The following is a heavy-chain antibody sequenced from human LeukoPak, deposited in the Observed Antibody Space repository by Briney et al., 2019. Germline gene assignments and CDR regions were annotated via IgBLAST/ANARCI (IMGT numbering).Heavy chain of an antibody. D-gene: IGHD3-10*01. Sequence: PGGSLRLSCAASGFTFSSYAMSWVRQPPGKGLEWIGEINHSGSTNYNPSLKSRVTISVDTSKNQFSLKLSSVTAADTAVYYCARALYYYGSGSYGYWGQGTLVTVSS. CDR3: ARALYYYGSGSYGY. CDR2: INHSGST. J-gene: IGHJ4*02. CDR1: GFTFSSYA. V-gene: IGHV4-34*01.